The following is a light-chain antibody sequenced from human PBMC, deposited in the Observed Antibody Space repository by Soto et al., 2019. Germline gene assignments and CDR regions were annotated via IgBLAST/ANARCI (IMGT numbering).Light chain of an antibody. J-gene: IGKJ1*01. Sequence: EIVITQSPVTLSVSPGERATLSWTASQSVNNNVDWYQQKPGHTHRLLIYSASIGATGTSARFSGSGSGSDFTLTISSLQSEDFAVYYCQQYNKRPWTFGQGTRWIS. CDR1: QSVNNN. V-gene: IGKV3-15*01. CDR2: SAS. CDR3: QQYNKRPWT.